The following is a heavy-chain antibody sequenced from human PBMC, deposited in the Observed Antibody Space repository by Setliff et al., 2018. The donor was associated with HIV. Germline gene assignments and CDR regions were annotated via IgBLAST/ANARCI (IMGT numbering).Heavy chain of an antibody. CDR1: GASISGVNYY. CDR2: IKDTGAT. Sequence: SETLSLTCSVSGASISGVNYYWTWIRQPAGKGLEWLGHIKDTGATNYSPSLKSRVTMSIDTSNKQFSLKLSSATAADTAVYYCARDPKYYYKYFQYWGPGTLVTVSS. J-gene: IGHJ1*01. D-gene: IGHD1-26*01. V-gene: IGHV4-61*09. CDR3: ARDPKYYYKYFQY.